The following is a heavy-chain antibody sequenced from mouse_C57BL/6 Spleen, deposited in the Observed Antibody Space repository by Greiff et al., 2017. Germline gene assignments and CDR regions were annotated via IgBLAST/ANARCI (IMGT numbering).Heavy chain of an antibody. CDR2: INPNNGGT. CDR3: ARPPAQATWFAY. J-gene: IGHJ3*01. D-gene: IGHD3-2*02. Sequence: VQLQQSGPELVKPGASVKISCKASGYTFTDYYMNWVKQSHGKSLEWIGDINPNNGGTSYNQKFKGKATLTVDKYSSTAYMELRSLTSEDSAVYYCARPPAQATWFAYWGQGTLVTVSA. V-gene: IGHV1-26*01. CDR1: GYTFTDYY.